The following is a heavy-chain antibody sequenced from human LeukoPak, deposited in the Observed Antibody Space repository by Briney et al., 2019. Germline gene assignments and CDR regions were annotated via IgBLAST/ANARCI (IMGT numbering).Heavy chain of an antibody. CDR1: GFTFSSYA. CDR2: ISYDGSNK. Sequence: GRSLRLSCAASGFTFSSYAMHWVRQAPGKGLEWVAVISYDGSNKYYADSVKGRFTISRDNSKNTLYLQMNSLRAEDTAVYYCARDRFLEWLIAYWGQGTLVTVSS. CDR3: ARDRFLEWLIAY. D-gene: IGHD3-3*01. J-gene: IGHJ4*02. V-gene: IGHV3-30-3*01.